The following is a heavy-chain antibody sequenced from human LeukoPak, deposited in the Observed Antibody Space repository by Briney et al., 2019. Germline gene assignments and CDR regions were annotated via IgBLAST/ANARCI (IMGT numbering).Heavy chain of an antibody. J-gene: IGHJ4*02. CDR1: GFTFSSYA. CDR2: INPSGRT. Sequence: GSLRLSCAASGFTFSSYAMSWVRQPPGKGLEWIGEINPSGRTNYNPSLKSRVTMSIDTSKNQFSLKLSSVTAADTAVYYCARLSGYHFDYWGQGALVTVSS. V-gene: IGHV4-34*01. CDR3: ARLSGYHFDY. D-gene: IGHD5-12*01.